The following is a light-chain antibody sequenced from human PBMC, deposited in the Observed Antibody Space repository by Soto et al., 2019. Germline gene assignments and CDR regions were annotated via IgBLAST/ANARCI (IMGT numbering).Light chain of an antibody. V-gene: IGKV1-5*03. CDR3: QHYKTYPWT. Sequence: DIQMTQSPSTLSASVGDRVTITCRASESINSWLAWYQQRPGKAPKLLIYKASTLQSGVPSRFSGSGSGTEFTLTISSLQPGDLASYYCQHYKTYPWTFGQGTKVDIK. J-gene: IGKJ1*01. CDR2: KAS. CDR1: ESINSW.